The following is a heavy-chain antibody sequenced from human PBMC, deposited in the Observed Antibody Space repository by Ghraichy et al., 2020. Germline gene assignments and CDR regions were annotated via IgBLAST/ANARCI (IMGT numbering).Heavy chain of an antibody. CDR2: VTRGGDST. Sequence: GGSLRLSCAASGFTFSIYAMSWVRQAPGKGLEWVSAVTRGGDSTYNADSVKGRFTSSRDNSKNTLYLQMNSLRAEDTAVYYCAKDHTGSDSGDWWGQGTLVTVSA. CDR3: AKDHTGSDSGDW. V-gene: IGHV3-23*01. D-gene: IGHD3-10*01. CDR1: GFTFSIYA. J-gene: IGHJ4*02.